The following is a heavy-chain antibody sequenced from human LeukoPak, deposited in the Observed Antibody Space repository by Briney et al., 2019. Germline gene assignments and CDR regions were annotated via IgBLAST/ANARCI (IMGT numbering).Heavy chain of an antibody. V-gene: IGHV4-4*08. D-gene: IGHD1-26*01. Sequence: PPETLSLTCTVSGGSLSFYYWSWIRQPPGKGLEWIGDIYITGSTNYNPYTKRRVTMSVDTSKNQFSLKLSAVTATDTAVYYFARVRIGEASYDASDVWGLGTMVTVSS. J-gene: IGHJ3*01. CDR3: ARVRIGEASYDASDV. CDR2: IYITGST. CDR1: GGSLSFYY.